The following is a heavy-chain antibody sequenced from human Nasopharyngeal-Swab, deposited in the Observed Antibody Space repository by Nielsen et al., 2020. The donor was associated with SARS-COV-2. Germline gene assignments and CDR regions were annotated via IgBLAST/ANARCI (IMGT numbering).Heavy chain of an antibody. CDR1: GFTFSIYW. CDR2: MNEGGSEK. Sequence: GGSLRLSCAASGFTFSIYWMTWARQAPGRGLEWVSNMNEGGSEKNYVDSVKGRFTISRNNAKNLLYLQMNSLRAEDTAVYYCAREKDFWGGSHYFYMDVWGKGTTVTVSS. V-gene: IGHV3-7*05. CDR3: AREKDFWGGSHYFYMDV. J-gene: IGHJ6*03. D-gene: IGHD3-3*01.